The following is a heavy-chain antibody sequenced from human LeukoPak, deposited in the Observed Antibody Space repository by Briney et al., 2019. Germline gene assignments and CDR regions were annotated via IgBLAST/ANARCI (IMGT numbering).Heavy chain of an antibody. V-gene: IGHV3-30-3*01. Sequence: PGGSLRLSCAASGFTFSSYAMHWVRQAPGKGLEWVAVISYDGSNKYYADSVKGRFTISRDNSKNTLYLQMNSLRAEDTAVYYCAIPGAPWGQGTLVTVSS. CDR2: ISYDGSNK. CDR1: GFTFSSYA. J-gene: IGHJ5*02. D-gene: IGHD1-14*01. CDR3: AIPGAP.